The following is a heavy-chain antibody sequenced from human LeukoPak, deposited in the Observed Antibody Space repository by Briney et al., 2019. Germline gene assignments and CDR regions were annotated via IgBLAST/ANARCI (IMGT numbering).Heavy chain of an antibody. CDR3: AREGSRRLYMDV. D-gene: IGHD2-15*01. CDR2: VFHNGTS. J-gene: IGHJ6*03. Sequence: TSETLSLTCTVSGYSISSTYYWGWIRQPPGKGLEWVGSVFHNGTSNYNPSLKSRVTISIDISKNQFSLRVTSLTAADSAVYFCAREGSRRLYMDVWGRGTTIVVSS. V-gene: IGHV4-38-2*02. CDR1: GYSISSTYY.